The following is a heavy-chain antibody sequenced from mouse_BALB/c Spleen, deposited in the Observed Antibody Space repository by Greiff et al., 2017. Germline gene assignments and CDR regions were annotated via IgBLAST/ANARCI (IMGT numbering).Heavy chain of an antibody. V-gene: IGHV1-7*01. Sequence: QVQLQQSGAELAKPGASVKMSCKASGYTFTSYWMHWVKQRPGQGLEWIGYINPSTGYTEYNQKFKDKATLTADKSSSTAYMQLSSLTSEDSAVYYCARVDDYDQGYAMDYWGQGTSVTVSS. CDR3: ARVDDYDQGYAMDY. CDR1: GYTFTSYW. CDR2: INPSTGYT. D-gene: IGHD2-4*01. J-gene: IGHJ4*01.